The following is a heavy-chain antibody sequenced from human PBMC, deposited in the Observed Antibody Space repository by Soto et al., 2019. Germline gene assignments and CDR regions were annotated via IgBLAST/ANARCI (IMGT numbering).Heavy chain of an antibody. CDR2: IVVGSGNT. CDR3: AAATGHYYYGMDV. CDR1: GFTFTSSA. V-gene: IGHV1-58*01. J-gene: IGHJ6*02. D-gene: IGHD4-17*01. Sequence: SVKVSCKASGFTFTSSAVQWVRQARGQRLEWIGWIVVGSGNTNYAQKFQERVTITRDMSTSTAYMELSSLRSEDTAVYYCAAATGHYYYGMDVWGQGTTVTVSS.